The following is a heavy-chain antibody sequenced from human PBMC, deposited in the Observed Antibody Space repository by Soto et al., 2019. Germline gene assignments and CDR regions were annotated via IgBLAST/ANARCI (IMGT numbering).Heavy chain of an antibody. CDR3: AKDAIAGDGVWLAHD. V-gene: IGHV3-23*01. Sequence: PGGSLRLSCAASGFTFSSYAMIWIRQVPGRGLEWVSGLYGSGRGIHYSDSVKGRFTISRDNSAYSVYLQMNNLRVDDTAVYYCAKDAIAGDGVWLAHDWGQGTLVTVSS. D-gene: IGHD5-12*01. CDR1: GFTFSSYA. J-gene: IGHJ4*02. CDR2: LYGSGRGI.